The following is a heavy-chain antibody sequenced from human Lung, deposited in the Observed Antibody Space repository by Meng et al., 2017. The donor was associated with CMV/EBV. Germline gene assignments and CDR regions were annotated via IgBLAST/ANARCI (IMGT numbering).Heavy chain of an antibody. J-gene: IGHJ4*02. CDR3: ALDYENYGYYYAFDY. V-gene: IGHV1-2*06. D-gene: IGHD3-10*01. CDR2: INPNGDGT. Sequence: QVQLVQSGAEVKKPGASVKVSCKASGYTFTGYYIHWVRQAPGQGLEWMGRINPNGDGTIYAQDFKGRVTITRDTSINTAYVDLTRLTSADTAVYYCALDYENYGYYYAFDYWGQGTLVTVSS. CDR1: GYTFTGYY.